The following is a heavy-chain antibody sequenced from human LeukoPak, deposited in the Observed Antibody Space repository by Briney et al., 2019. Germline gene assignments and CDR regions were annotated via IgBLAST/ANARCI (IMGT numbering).Heavy chain of an antibody. CDR1: GFTFSNAW. J-gene: IGHJ4*02. D-gene: IGHD6-13*01. CDR2: IKSKTDGGTT. V-gene: IGHV3-15*01. Sequence: GGSLRLSCAASGFTFSNAWMSWVRQAPGKGPEWVGRIKSKTDGGTTDYAAPVKGRFTISRDDSKNTLYLQMNSLKTEDTAVYYCTTDIAAAGTSYPHWGQGTLVTVSS. CDR3: TTDIAAAGTSYPH.